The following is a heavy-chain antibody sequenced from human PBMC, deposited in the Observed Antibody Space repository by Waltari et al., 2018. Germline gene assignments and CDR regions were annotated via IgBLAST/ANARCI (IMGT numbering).Heavy chain of an antibody. V-gene: IGHV3-30-3*01. CDR1: GSTFSNYA. Sequence: QVQLVEPGGGVVQPGRSLRLSCAAAGSTFSNYALHWVRQAPGKGLEWVAITSYDGSNKYYADSVKGRFTISRDNSKNTLYLQMNSLRAEDTAVYYCARDYVGVTGTTFRVFDVWGQGTLVTVSS. J-gene: IGHJ3*01. D-gene: IGHD1-20*01. CDR3: ARDYVGVTGTTFRVFDV. CDR2: TSYDGSNK.